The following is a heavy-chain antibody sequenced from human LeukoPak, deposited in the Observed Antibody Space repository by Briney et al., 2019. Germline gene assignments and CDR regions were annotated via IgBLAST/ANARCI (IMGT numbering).Heavy chain of an antibody. CDR3: ATTPPYCSGGSCYSVVRASYFDY. CDR2: IIPIFGTA. V-gene: IGHV1-69*01. Sequence: GSSVKVSCKASGGTFSSYAISWVRQAPGQGLEWMGGIIPIFGTANYAQKFQGRVTITADESTSTAYMELSSLRSEDTAVYYCATTPPYCSGGSCYSVVRASYFDYWGQGTLVTVSS. J-gene: IGHJ4*02. D-gene: IGHD2-15*01. CDR1: GGTFSSYA.